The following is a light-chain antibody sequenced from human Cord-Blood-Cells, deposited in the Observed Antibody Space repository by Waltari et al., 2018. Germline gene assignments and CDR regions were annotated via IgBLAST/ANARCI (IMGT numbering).Light chain of an antibody. J-gene: IGLJ1*01. V-gene: IGLV4-69*01. CDR3: QTWGTGIHV. CDR2: LNSDGSH. Sequence: QLALTQSPSASASLGASVKLTCTLSSGHSSYAIAWHQQQPEKGPRYLMKLNSDGSHSKGDGIPDRFSGSSSEAERYLTISSLQSEDEADYYCQTWGTGIHVFGTGTKVTVL. CDR1: SGHSSYA.